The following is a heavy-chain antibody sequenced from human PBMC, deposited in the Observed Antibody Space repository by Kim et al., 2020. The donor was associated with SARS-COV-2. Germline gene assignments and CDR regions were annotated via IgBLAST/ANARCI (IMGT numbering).Heavy chain of an antibody. V-gene: IGHV1-46*01. J-gene: IGHJ4*02. CDR2: INPSGGST. CDR3: ARGYSGYDSGYSSGWYAGHFDY. Sequence: ASVKVSCKASGYTFTSYYMHWVRQAPGQGLEWMGIINPSGGSTSYAQKFQGRVTMTRDTSTSTVYMELSSLRSEDTAVYYCARGYSGYDSGYSSGWYAGHFDYWGQGTLVTVSS. CDR1: GYTFTSYY. D-gene: IGHD6-19*01.